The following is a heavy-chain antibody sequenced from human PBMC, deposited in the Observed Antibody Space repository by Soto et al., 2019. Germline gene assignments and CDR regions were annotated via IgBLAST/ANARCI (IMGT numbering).Heavy chain of an antibody. D-gene: IGHD2-2*01. CDR1: GGSISSYY. V-gene: IGHV4-59*08. J-gene: IGHJ5*02. CDR2: IYYSGST. Sequence: PSETLSLTCTVSGGSISSYYWSWIRQPPGKGLEWIGYIYYSGSTYYNPSLKSRVTISVDTSKNQFSLKLSSVTAADTAVYYCARATIVLVPAAMVSHLFDPCGQGTLVTVSS. CDR3: ARATIVLVPAAMVSHLFDP.